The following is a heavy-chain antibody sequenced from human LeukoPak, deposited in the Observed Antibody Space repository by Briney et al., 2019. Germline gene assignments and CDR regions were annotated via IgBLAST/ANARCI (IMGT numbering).Heavy chain of an antibody. Sequence: ASVKVSCKASGYTFTSYYMHWVRQAPGQGLEWMGIINPSGGSTSYAQKFQGRVTMTTDTSTSTAYMELRSLRSDDTAVYYCARDPTITIFGVVTYNWFDPWGQGTLVTVSS. CDR3: ARDPTITIFGVVTYNWFDP. V-gene: IGHV1-46*01. CDR2: INPSGGST. D-gene: IGHD3-3*01. CDR1: GYTFTSYY. J-gene: IGHJ5*02.